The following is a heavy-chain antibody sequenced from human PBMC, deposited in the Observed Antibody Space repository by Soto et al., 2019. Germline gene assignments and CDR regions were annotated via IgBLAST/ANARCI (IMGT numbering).Heavy chain of an antibody. Sequence: SVKVSCKASGGTFSSYAISWVRQAPGQGLEWMGGIIPIFGTANYAQKFQGRVTITADESTSTAYMELSSLRSEDTAVYYCAIEVRRSNQFDHWGQGTMVTVSS. CDR1: GGTFSSYA. CDR3: AIEVRRSNQFDH. J-gene: IGHJ4*02. D-gene: IGHD3-10*01. CDR2: IIPIFGTA. V-gene: IGHV1-69*13.